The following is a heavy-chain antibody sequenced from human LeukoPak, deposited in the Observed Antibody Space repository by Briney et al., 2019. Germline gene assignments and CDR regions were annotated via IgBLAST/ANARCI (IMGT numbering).Heavy chain of an antibody. J-gene: IGHJ3*02. V-gene: IGHV3-23*01. CDR2: ISGSGGST. D-gene: IGHD3-10*01. CDR3: AKPFAVLWFGERGSDFDI. CDR1: GFTFSSYA. Sequence: PGGSLRLSCAASGFTFSSYAMSWVRQAPGKGLEWVSAISGSGGSTYYADSVKGRFTISRDNSKNTLYLQMNSLRAEDTAVYYCAKPFAVLWFGERGSDFDIWGQGTMVTVSS.